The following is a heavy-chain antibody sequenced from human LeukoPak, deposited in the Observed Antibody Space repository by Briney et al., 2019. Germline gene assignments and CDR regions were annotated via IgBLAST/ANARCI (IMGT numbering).Heavy chain of an antibody. CDR2: IKPNSGNT. D-gene: IGHD1-26*01. CDR3: ALGATDY. J-gene: IGHJ4*02. Sequence: ASVKVSCKASGYTFTGYYMHWVRQAPGQGLEWMGWIKPNSGNTGYAQKFQGRVTMTRNTSISTAYMELSSLRSEDTAVYYCALGATDYWGQGTLVTVSS. V-gene: IGHV1-8*02. CDR1: GYTFTGYY.